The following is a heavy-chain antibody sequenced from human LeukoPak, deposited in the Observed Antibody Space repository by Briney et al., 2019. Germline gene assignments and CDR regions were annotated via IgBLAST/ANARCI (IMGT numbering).Heavy chain of an antibody. CDR2: INPHTGNP. CDR1: GYSFRSFA. J-gene: IGHJ4*02. V-gene: IGHV7-4-1*02. CDR3: ARAAHDSGGYLRYYFDY. Sequence: ASVQVSCKASGYSFRSFAMNWVRQAPGQGLEFMGWINPHTGNPTYAQSFTGRFVFSLDTSVSTAYLQISSLKAGDTAVYYCARAAHDSGGYLRYYFDYWGQGTLVTVSS. D-gene: IGHD3-22*01.